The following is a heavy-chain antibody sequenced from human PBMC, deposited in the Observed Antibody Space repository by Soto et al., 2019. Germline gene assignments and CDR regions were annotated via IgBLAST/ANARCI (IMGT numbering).Heavy chain of an antibody. CDR1: GFTLSSYT. D-gene: IGHD3-10*01. V-gene: IGHV3-21*02. Sequence: EVQLVESGGGLVKPGGSLRIACAASGFTLSSYTMNWVRQASGKGLEWVASITSSSSNIYYADTVKGRFTITRDNAGNSLYLQMNSLRAEDTAVYYCVRERGLSSFYGMDVGGQGTTVTVTS. J-gene: IGHJ6*02. CDR3: VRERGLSSFYGMDV. CDR2: ITSSSSNI.